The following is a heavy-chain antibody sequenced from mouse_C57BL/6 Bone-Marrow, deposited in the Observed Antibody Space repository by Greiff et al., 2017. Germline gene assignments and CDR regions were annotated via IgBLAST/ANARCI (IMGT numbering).Heavy chain of an antibody. CDR3: ARSKVIGYFDD. CDR2: IYPRSGNT. Sequence: QVHVKQSGAELARPGASVKLSCKASGYTFTSYGISWVKQRTGQGLEWIGEIYPRSGNTYYNEKFKGKATLTADKSSSTAYMELRSLTSEDSAVYFCARSKVIGYFDDGGQGTTLTVSS. CDR1: GYTFTSYG. J-gene: IGHJ2*01. D-gene: IGHD1-1*01. V-gene: IGHV1-81*01.